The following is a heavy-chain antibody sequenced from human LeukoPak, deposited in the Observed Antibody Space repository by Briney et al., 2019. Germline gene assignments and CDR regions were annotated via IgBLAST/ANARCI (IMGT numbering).Heavy chain of an antibody. J-gene: IGHJ4*02. Sequence: SETLSLTCAVYGGSLSGYYWSWIRQPPGKGLEWIGEINHSGSTNYNPSLKSRVTISVDTSKNQFSLKLSSVSAADTAVYYCARRTYYYGSGSYSPPRYWGQGTLVTVSS. CDR1: GGSLSGYY. CDR2: INHSGST. CDR3: ARRTYYYGSGSYSPPRY. D-gene: IGHD3-10*01. V-gene: IGHV4-34*01.